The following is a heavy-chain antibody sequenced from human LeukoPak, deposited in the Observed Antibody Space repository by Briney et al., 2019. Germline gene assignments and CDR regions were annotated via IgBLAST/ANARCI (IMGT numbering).Heavy chain of an antibody. D-gene: IGHD3-9*01. CDR2: ISSSSSYI. V-gene: IGHV3-21*01. J-gene: IGHJ4*02. Sequence: GGSLRLSCAASGFTLSSYSMNWVRQAPGKGLEWVSSISSSSSYIYYADSVKGRFTISRDNAKNSLYLQMNSLRAEDTAVYYCAAAASGLRYFDWSDPLDYWGQGTLVTVSS. CDR1: GFTLSSYS. CDR3: AAAASGLRYFDWSDPLDY.